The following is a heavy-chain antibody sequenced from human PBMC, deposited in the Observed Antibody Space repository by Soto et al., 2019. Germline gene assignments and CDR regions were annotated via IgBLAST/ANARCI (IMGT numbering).Heavy chain of an antibody. CDR2: ISGSGGST. D-gene: IGHD3-3*01. CDR1: GFTFSSYA. J-gene: IGHJ4*02. CDR3: AKDPHYDFWNGYLDY. Sequence: GGSLRLSCAASGFTFSSYAPSWVRQAPGKGPEWVSAISGSGGSTYYADSVKGRFTISRDNSKYTLYLQMNSLRAEDTAVYYCAKDPHYDFWNGYLDYWGQGTLVTVSS. V-gene: IGHV3-23*01.